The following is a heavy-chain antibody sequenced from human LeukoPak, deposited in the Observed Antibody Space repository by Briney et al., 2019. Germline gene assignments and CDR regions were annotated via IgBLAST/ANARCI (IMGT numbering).Heavy chain of an antibody. V-gene: IGHV4-34*01. J-gene: IGHJ6*02. CDR2: INHSGST. D-gene: IGHD5-18*01. CDR1: GGSFSGYY. CDR3: AREWGEDTAMVQTRHVNYGMDV. Sequence: PPETLSLTCAVYGGSFSGYYWSWIRQPPGKGLEWIGEINHSGSTNYNPSLKSRVTISVDTSKNQFSLKLSSVTAADTAVYYCAREWGEDTAMVQTRHVNYGMDVWGQGTTVTVSS.